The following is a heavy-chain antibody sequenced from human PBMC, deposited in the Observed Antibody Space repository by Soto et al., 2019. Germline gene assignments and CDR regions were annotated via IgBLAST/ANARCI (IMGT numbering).Heavy chain of an antibody. Sequence: GGSLRLSCAASGFTFSSYGMHWVRQAPGKGLEWVAVISYDGSNKYYADSVKGRFTISRDNSKNTLYLQMNSLRAEDTAVYYCAKILPDLVVVAATPSGAGDYWGQGTLVTVSS. D-gene: IGHD2-15*01. V-gene: IGHV3-30*18. CDR1: GFTFSSYG. CDR2: ISYDGSNK. CDR3: AKILPDLVVVAATPSGAGDY. J-gene: IGHJ4*02.